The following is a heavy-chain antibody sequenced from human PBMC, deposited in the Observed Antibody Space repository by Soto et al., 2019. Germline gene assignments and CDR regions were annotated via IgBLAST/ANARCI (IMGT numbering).Heavy chain of an antibody. CDR1: GGTFSSYA. Sequence: QVQLVQSGAEVKKPGSSVKVSCKASGGTFSSYAISWVRQAPGQGLEWMGGIIPIFGTANYAQKFQGRVTITADESTSTAYMELSSLRSEDTAVYYCARAGAAAGSDHTNLHYYYYGMDVWGQGTTVTVSS. V-gene: IGHV1-69*01. CDR2: IIPIFGTA. D-gene: IGHD6-13*01. CDR3: ARAGAAAGSDHTNLHYYYYGMDV. J-gene: IGHJ6*02.